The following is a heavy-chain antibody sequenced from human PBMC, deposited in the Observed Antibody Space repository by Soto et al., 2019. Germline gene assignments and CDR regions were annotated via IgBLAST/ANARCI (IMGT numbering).Heavy chain of an antibody. V-gene: IGHV1-2*02. Sequence: ASVKVSCKASGYTFIDYYMHWVRQAPGQGLEWMGRISPRSGGTNYAQKFQGRVTMTWDTSLNTAYMELSSLISEDTAVYYCATPPGDSSDWYYFDLWGQGTLVTVSS. CDR2: ISPRSGGT. D-gene: IGHD3-22*01. CDR1: GYTFIDYY. CDR3: ATPPGDSSDWYYFDL. J-gene: IGHJ4*01.